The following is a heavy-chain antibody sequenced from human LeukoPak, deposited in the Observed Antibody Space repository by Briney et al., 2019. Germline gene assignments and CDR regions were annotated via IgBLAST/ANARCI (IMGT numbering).Heavy chain of an antibody. CDR3: ASWANGMDV. Sequence: GGSLRLSCAASGFTFSSYAMHWVRQAPGKGLEWVAVISYDGSNKYYTDSVKGRFTISRDNSKNTLYLQMNSLRAEDTAVYYCASWANGMDVWGQGTTVTVS. CDR2: ISYDGSNK. V-gene: IGHV3-30*10. CDR1: GFTFSSYA. J-gene: IGHJ6*02. D-gene: IGHD3-16*01.